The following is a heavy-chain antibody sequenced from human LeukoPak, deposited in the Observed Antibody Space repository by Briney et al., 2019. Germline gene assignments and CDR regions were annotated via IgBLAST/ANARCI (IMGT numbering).Heavy chain of an antibody. D-gene: IGHD6-6*01. Sequence: GGSLRLSCAASGFTFSSYSMTWVRQAPGKGLEWVSSISSSSYIYYADSVKGRFTISRDNAKNSLYLQMNSLRAEDTAVYYCARAGIAARLNWFDPWGQGTLVTVSS. CDR2: ISSSSYI. CDR3: ARAGIAARLNWFDP. V-gene: IGHV3-21*01. CDR1: GFTFSSYS. J-gene: IGHJ5*02.